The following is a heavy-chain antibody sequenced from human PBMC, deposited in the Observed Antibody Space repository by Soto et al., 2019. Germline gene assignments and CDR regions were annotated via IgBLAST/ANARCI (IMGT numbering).Heavy chain of an antibody. V-gene: IGHV4-39*01. CDR2: IYYSGST. CDR3: ARAGGLGAVAVDY. J-gene: IGHJ4*02. D-gene: IGHD6-19*01. CDR1: GGSISSSNYY. Sequence: ASETLSLTCTVSGGSISSSNYYWGWIRQPPGKGLEWIGSIYYSGSTYYNPSLKSRVTISVDTSKNQFSLKLSSVTAADTAVYYCARAGGLGAVAVDYWGQGTLVTVS.